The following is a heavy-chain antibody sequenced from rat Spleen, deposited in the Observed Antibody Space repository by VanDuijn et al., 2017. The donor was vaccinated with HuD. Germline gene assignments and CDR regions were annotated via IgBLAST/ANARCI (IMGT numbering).Heavy chain of an antibody. J-gene: IGHJ2*01. D-gene: IGHD1-11*01. V-gene: IGHV5-19*01. CDR3: TRDLRLFDY. CDR2: ISPSGGTT. CDR1: GFTFSNYD. Sequence: EVQLVESGGGLVQPGRSLKLSCAVSGFTFSNYDMAWVRQAPTKGLEWVASISPSGGTTYYRDSVKGRFTISRDNAQNTLYLQMNSLRSEDTATYYCTRDLRLFDYWGQGVMVTVSS.